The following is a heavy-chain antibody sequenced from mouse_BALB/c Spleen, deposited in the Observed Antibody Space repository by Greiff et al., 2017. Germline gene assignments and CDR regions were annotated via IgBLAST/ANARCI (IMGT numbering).Heavy chain of an antibody. CDR3: ARRPMVDYEAMDY. CDR2: ISCYNGAT. Sequence: LVKTGASVKISCKASGYSFTGYYMHWVKQSHGKSLEWIGYISCYNGATSYNQKFKGKATFNVDTSSSTAYMQFNSLTSEDSAVYCCARRPMVDYEAMDYWGQGTSVTVSS. J-gene: IGHJ4*01. D-gene: IGHD2-1*01. CDR1: GYSFTGYY. V-gene: IGHV1S34*01.